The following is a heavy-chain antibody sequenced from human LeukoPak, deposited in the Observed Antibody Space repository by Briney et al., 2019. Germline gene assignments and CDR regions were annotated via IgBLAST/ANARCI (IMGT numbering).Heavy chain of an antibody. D-gene: IGHD5-18*01. CDR2: INTGGDNT. CDR3: ANLSPDTVMVTVYGMDV. J-gene: IGHJ6*02. CDR1: GFTFSNYA. V-gene: IGHV3-23*01. Sequence: SGGSLRLSCAASGFTFSNYAMSWVRQAPGKGLEWVSGINTGGDNTYYADSVRGRFTISRDNFKNTLYLQVNTLRAEDTAVYYCANLSPDTVMVTVYGMDVWGQGTTVTVS.